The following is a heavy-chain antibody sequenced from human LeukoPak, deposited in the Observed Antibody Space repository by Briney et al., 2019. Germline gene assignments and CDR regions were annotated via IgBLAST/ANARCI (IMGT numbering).Heavy chain of an antibody. D-gene: IGHD5-12*01. CDR2: ISASGGST. J-gene: IGHJ4*02. CDR1: GFIFSSYA. V-gene: IGHV3-23*01. Sequence: GGSLRLSCAASGFIFSSYAMSWVRQAPGKGLEWVSAISASGGSTYYADSVKGRFTISRDNSKNTLYLQMNSLRAEDTAVYYCAKPWGSGYELDYWGQGTLVTVSS. CDR3: AKPWGSGYELDY.